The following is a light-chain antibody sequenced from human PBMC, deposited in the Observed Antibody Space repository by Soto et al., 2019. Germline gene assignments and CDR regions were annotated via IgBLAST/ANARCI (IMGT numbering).Light chain of an antibody. CDR1: QGISTY. J-gene: IGKJ1*01. Sequence: DIQMTQSPSSLSASIGDRVTITCRASQGISTYLGWYQQKPGKVPKSLIYSASNLQSGVPSSFSASGSGTESTLPITDMQPDDFATYYCQQYYRYPWMFGQGTNVEIK. CDR3: QQYYRYPWM. CDR2: SAS. V-gene: IGKV1-16*01.